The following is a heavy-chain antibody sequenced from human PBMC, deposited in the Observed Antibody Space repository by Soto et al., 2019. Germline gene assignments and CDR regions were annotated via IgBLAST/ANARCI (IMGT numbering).Heavy chain of an antibody. J-gene: IGHJ4*02. CDR3: ARGGATIFGVIDS. V-gene: IGHV1-46*01. CDR1: GYSLFSYY. D-gene: IGHD3-3*02. CDR2: FLASGGNT. Sequence: ASVKVSCKASGYSLFSYYIHWVRQAPGQGLEWMGRFLASGGNTDYAQRFRGRVSMTRDTPTTNTVSLELTSLTSDDTAVYYCARGGATIFGVIDSWGQGTRVTVSS.